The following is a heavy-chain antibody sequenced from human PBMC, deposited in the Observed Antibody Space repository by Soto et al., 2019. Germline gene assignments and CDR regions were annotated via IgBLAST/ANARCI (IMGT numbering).Heavy chain of an antibody. Sequence: QITLKESGPTLVKPTQTLTLTCTFSGFSFNTTGVGVGWIRQPPGKALEWLAIIYWDDDKRYSPSLKSRLTITNAPSKNQVVLTVTNMDPVDTATYFCAHRAVLCSGGTCYSHPFDSWGQGTLVTVSS. CDR2: IYWDDDK. D-gene: IGHD2-15*01. J-gene: IGHJ4*02. V-gene: IGHV2-5*02. CDR1: GFSFNTTGVG. CDR3: AHRAVLCSGGTCYSHPFDS.